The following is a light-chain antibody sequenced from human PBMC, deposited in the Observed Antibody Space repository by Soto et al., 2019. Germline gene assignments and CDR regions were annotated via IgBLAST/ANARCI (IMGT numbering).Light chain of an antibody. CDR1: QSVSSN. J-gene: IGKJ1*01. CDR3: QQYGNSGK. Sequence: ASQSVSSNLAWYQHKPGQAPRLLIYETSSRTTGIPDRFSGSGSGTDFTLSIRRMEPEDFAVYYCQQYGNSGKLGQGTKVDIK. V-gene: IGKV3-20*01. CDR2: ETS.